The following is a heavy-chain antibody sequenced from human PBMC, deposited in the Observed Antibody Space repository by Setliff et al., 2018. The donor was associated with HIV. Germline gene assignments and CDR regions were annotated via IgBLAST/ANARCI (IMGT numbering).Heavy chain of an antibody. CDR2: ISTSGNFI. V-gene: IGHV3-21*04. D-gene: IGHD6-19*01. CDR3: ARGPQQTGWYGGACDV. J-gene: IGHJ3*01. CDR1: GFTFSAYS. Sequence: GGSLRLSCAASGFTFSAYSMNWVRQVPGKGLEWVSCISTSGNFIYYADSVKGRFTISRDNANNSLYLQLNSLRAEDTAVYYCARGPQQTGWYGGACDVWGQGTMVTVSS.